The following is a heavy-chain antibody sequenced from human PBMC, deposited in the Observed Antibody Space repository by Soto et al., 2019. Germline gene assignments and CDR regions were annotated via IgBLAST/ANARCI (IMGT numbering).Heavy chain of an antibody. CDR2: ISKSASTI. V-gene: IGHV3-11*01. CDR1: GLTFSDYY. CDR3: SRVGCSGNFCYDGLDV. D-gene: IGHD1-26*01. J-gene: IGHJ6*02. Sequence: QVQLVESGGGLVKPGGPLRLFCAASGLTFSDYYMTWIRQAPGKGLEGISYISKSASTIKYAESVKGRFTISRDNAKNSLSLQMNSLRAEDTAVYYCSRVGCSGNFCYDGLDVWGQGTAVTVS.